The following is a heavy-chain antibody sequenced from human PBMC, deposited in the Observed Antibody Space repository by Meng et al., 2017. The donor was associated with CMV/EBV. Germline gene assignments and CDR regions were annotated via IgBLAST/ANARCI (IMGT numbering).Heavy chain of an antibody. D-gene: IGHD6-13*01. CDR2: IYWDDDK. V-gene: IGHV2-5*02. CDR3: AHKGRRMAAAGINWFDP. Sequence: QTPLKGSGPTLVKPTPTLTLTCTFSGFSLSASGVGVGWIRQPPGKALEWLALIYWDDDKRYSPSLKSRLTITKDTSKNQVVLTMTNMDPVDTATYYCAHKGRRMAAAGINWFDPWGQGTLVTVSS. CDR1: GFSLSASGVG. J-gene: IGHJ5*02.